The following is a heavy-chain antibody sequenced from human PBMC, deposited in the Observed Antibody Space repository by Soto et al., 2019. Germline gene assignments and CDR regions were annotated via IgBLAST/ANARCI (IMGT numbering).Heavy chain of an antibody. J-gene: IGHJ6*02. CDR3: ARPIRGSPEDV. Sequence: EVQLVESGGGLVQPGGSLRLSCEASGFTFSAYWMGWVRQAPGTGLPWVATLKTDGSEKYYVDSVTGRFTISRDNDKNSLYLQLNTLRAEDTGVYYCARPIRGSPEDVWGQGTTVTVSS. CDR2: LKTDGSEK. V-gene: IGHV3-7*05. D-gene: IGHD1-20*01. CDR1: GFTFSAYW.